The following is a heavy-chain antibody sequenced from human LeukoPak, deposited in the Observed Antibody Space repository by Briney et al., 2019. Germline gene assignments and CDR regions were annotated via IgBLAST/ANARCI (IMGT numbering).Heavy chain of an antibody. Sequence: GGSLRLSCAASGFSLSNYAMSWVRHAPGKGLEWVSGISDSGGTTYYADSVKGRFTISRDNSKNTLYLQMNSLTAEDTAVYYCAKDRRRFWSGYLDYWGQGALVTVSS. J-gene: IGHJ4*02. CDR2: ISDSGGTT. D-gene: IGHD3-3*01. CDR1: GFSLSNYA. CDR3: AKDRRRFWSGYLDY. V-gene: IGHV3-23*01.